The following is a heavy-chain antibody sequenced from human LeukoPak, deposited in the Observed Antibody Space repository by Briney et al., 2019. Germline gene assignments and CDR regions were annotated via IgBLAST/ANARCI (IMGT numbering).Heavy chain of an antibody. Sequence: SCKASGGTFSSYAMNWVRQAPGKGLDWVSVISGSGDTTFYADSVKGRFTISRDNSKNTLYLQMNSLRAEDTAVYYCARARYGSGNEVFDYYYGMDVWGQGTTVTVSS. V-gene: IGHV3-23*01. CDR3: ARARYGSGNEVFDYYYGMDV. D-gene: IGHD3-10*01. CDR1: GGTFSSYA. CDR2: ISGSGDTT. J-gene: IGHJ6*02.